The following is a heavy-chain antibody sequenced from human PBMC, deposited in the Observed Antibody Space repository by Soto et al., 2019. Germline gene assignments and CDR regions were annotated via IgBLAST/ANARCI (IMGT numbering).Heavy chain of an antibody. J-gene: IGHJ5*02. CDR3: ERLGAYYQSLDP. Sequence: SETLSLTCILSGGSFSRNYWSWIRQSTGKGLEWVGYIYFGGTTSYNPSLKSRVTISLETSKNQFSLRLNLETAAEKAVYYCERLGAYYQSLDPWGPGTLVTVX. V-gene: IGHV4-59*08. D-gene: IGHD2-21*01. CDR1: GGSFSRNY. CDR2: IYFGGTT.